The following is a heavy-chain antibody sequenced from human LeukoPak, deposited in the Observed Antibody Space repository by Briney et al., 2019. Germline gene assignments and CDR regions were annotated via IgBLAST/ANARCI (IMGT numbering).Heavy chain of an antibody. CDR2: ISGSGGTT. Sequence: WGTLRLSCAASGFTFSKYGMSWVRQAPGKGLEWVSVISGSGGTTYYADSVKGRFTISRDNSKNTLYLQMNSLRAEDTAVYYCARDKFYSSSYFDYWGQGTLVTVSS. J-gene: IGHJ4*02. V-gene: IGHV3-23*01. D-gene: IGHD6-13*01. CDR3: ARDKFYSSSYFDY. CDR1: GFTFSKYG.